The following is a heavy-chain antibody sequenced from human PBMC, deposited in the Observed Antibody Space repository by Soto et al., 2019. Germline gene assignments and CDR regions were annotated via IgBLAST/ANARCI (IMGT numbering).Heavy chain of an antibody. D-gene: IGHD3-22*01. CDR1: GYTFNSSG. J-gene: IGHJ4*02. Sequence: SVKVSCKASGYTFNSSGITLVRQAPGQRLEWIGWISAYNGKTNYAQNLQGRVTMTTDTSTSTAHMELRGLIFNDTAVYFCARRPSDRVPDFWSQGTLDTV. V-gene: IGHV1-18*01. CDR3: ARRPSDRVPDF. CDR2: ISAYNGKT.